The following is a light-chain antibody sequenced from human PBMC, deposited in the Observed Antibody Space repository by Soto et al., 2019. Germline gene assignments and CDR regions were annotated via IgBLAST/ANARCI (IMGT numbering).Light chain of an antibody. CDR3: QLSQQRSNWPPIT. CDR2: DAS. V-gene: IGKV3-11*01. CDR1: QRVSSS. Sequence: DILLTQSPATLSLSPWERVTLSCRATQRVSSSVAWYQQKSGQAPRLLIYDASVRATGIPARFSGSGSGTDFTLTISSLEPEDFAVYYCQLSQQRSNWPPITFGQGTRLEIK. J-gene: IGKJ5*01.